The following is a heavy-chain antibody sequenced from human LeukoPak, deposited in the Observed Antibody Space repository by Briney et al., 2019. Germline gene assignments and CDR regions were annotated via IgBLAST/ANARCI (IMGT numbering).Heavy chain of an antibody. CDR1: GFTFSSYG. V-gene: IGHV3-30*18. Sequence: GGSLRLSCAASGFTFSSYGMHWVRQAPGKGLEWVAVISYVGSNKYYADSVKGRFTISRDNSKNTLYLQMNSLRAEDTAVYYCAKDRRWREMATPLDYWGQGTLVTVSS. CDR2: ISYVGSNK. D-gene: IGHD5-24*01. CDR3: AKDRRWREMATPLDY. J-gene: IGHJ4*02.